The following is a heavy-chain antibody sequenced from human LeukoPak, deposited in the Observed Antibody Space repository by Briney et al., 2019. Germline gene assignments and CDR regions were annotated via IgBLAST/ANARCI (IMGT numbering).Heavy chain of an antibody. CDR2: IIPIFGTA. CDR1: GYTFTGYY. Sequence: ASVKVSCKASGYTFTGYYMHWVRQAPGQGLEWMGGIIPIFGTANYAQKFQGRVTITADESTSTAYMELSSLRSEDTAVYYCARSPDNWFDPWGQGTLVTVSS. V-gene: IGHV1-69*13. CDR3: ARSPDNWFDP. J-gene: IGHJ5*02.